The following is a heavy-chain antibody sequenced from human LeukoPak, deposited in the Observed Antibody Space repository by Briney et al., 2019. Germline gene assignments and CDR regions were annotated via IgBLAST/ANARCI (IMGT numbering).Heavy chain of an antibody. CDR2: IKQDGSEK. J-gene: IGHJ4*02. CDR3: ARDKIVGATYFDY. V-gene: IGHV3-7*01. D-gene: IGHD1-26*01. CDR1: GFTFSSYA. Sequence: GGSLRLSCVVSGFTFSSYAMSWVRQAPGKGLEWVANIKQDGSEKYYVDSVKGRFTISRDNAKNSLYLQMNSLRAEDTAVYYCARDKIVGATYFDYWGQETLVTVSS.